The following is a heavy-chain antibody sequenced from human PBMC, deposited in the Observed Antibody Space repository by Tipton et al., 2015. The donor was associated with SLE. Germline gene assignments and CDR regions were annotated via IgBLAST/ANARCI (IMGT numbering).Heavy chain of an antibody. Sequence: TLSLTCAVYGGSFSGYYWSWIRQPPGKGLEWIGEINHSGSTNYNPSLKSRVTISVDTSKNQFSLKLSSVTAADTAVYYCARPPAAGTGSFDIWGQGTMVTVSS. CDR2: INHSGST. CDR1: GGSFSGYY. CDR3: ARPPAAGTGSFDI. D-gene: IGHD6-13*01. J-gene: IGHJ3*02. V-gene: IGHV4-34*01.